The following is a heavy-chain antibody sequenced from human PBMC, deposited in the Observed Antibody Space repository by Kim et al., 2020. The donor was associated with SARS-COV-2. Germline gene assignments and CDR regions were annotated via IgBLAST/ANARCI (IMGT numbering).Heavy chain of an antibody. V-gene: IGHV3-7*01. CDR2: IKEDGSDK. CDR3: GRDNSD. CDR1: GFTFPRYW. D-gene: IGHD6-13*01. J-gene: IGHJ4*02. Sequence: GGSLRLSCAVSGFTFPRYWMSWVRQAPGKGLEWVANIKEDGSDKYYVDSVKGRFTISRDNAKNSLYLQMNSLRADDTAIYFCGRDNSDWGQGTLVTVSS.